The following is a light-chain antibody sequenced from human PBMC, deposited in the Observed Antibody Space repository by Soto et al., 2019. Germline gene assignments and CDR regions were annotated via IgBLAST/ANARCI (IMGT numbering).Light chain of an antibody. J-gene: IGLJ1*01. Sequence: QSALTQPPSASGSPGQSVTISCAGTSSDVGGYNSVSWYQQHPGKAPKVLIYEVNKRPSGIPDRFSGSKSGNTASLTVSDLQAEDEADYYCSSYAGSNNRVFGTGTKVTVL. CDR2: EVN. CDR1: SSDVGGYNS. CDR3: SSYAGSNNRV. V-gene: IGLV2-8*01.